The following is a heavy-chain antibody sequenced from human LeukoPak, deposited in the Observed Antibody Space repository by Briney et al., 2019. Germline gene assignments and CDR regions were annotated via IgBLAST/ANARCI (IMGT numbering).Heavy chain of an antibody. CDR2: ISDDGGDS. D-gene: IGHD1-1*01. Sequence: PGGSLRLSCAASGFTFSSYAMSWVRQAPGKGLEWVSAISDDGGDSKYAESVKGRFTISRDNSRNRLYLQMNSLRVEDTAIYYCGRDWKLDYWGQGMLVTVSS. J-gene: IGHJ4*02. CDR1: GFTFSSYA. V-gene: IGHV3-23*01. CDR3: GRDWKLDY.